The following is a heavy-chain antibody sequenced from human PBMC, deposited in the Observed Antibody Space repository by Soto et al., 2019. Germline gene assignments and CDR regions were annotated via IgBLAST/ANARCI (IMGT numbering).Heavy chain of an antibody. CDR2: IYYSGST. CDR1: GGSVSSGSYY. J-gene: IGHJ4*02. D-gene: IGHD3-22*01. CDR3: ARAHFPYDSSGYAY. Sequence: PSETLSLTCTVSGGSVSSGSYYWSWIRQPPGKGLEWIGYIYYSGSTNYNPSLKSRVTISVDTSKNQFSLKLSSVTAADTAVYYCARAHFPYDSSGYAYWDQGTLVTVSS. V-gene: IGHV4-61*01.